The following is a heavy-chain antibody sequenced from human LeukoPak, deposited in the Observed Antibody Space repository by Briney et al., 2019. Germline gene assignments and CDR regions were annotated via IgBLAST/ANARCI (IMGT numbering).Heavy chain of an antibody. CDR1: GFTFSSYG. V-gene: IGHV3-30*02. CDR3: AKFNYYDSSGYRWFDP. J-gene: IGHJ5*02. CDR2: IRYDGSNK. D-gene: IGHD3-22*01. Sequence: GGSLRLFCAAPGFTFSSYGMHWVRQAPGKGLEWVAFIRYDGSNKYYADSVKGRFTISRDNSKNTLYLQMNSLRAEDTAVYYCAKFNYYDSSGYRWFDPWGQGTLVTVSS.